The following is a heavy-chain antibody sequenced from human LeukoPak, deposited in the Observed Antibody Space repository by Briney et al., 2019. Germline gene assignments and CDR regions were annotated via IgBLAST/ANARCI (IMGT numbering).Heavy chain of an antibody. CDR3: AREIKTNWFDP. J-gene: IGHJ5*02. V-gene: IGHV3-53*01. Sequence: PGGSLRLSCAASGFPFNAYWMTWVRQAPGKGLEWVSIIYIAPTTYYADSVKGRFTISRDNSKNTLYLLLSNLRAEDTAVYYCAREIKTNWFDPWGQGTLVTVSS. CDR2: IYIAPTT. CDR1: GFPFNAYW.